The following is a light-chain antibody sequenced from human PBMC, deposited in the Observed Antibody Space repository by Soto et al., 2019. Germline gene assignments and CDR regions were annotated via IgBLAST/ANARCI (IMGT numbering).Light chain of an antibody. Sequence: QSVLTQPPSVSAAPGQKVTISCSGSSSNIGNNYVSWYQQLPGTAPKLLIYDNNKRPSGIPDRFSGSKSGTSATLGITGLQTGDEVDYYCTTWNNSPSVCAYVFVPVSEVNDL. CDR1: SSNIGNNY. CDR2: DNN. V-gene: IGLV1-51*01. J-gene: IGLJ1*01. CDR3: TTWNNSPSVCAYV.